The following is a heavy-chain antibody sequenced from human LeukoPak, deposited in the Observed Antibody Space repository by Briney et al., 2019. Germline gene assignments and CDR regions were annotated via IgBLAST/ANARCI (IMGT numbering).Heavy chain of an antibody. CDR1: GYTFSAHY. D-gene: IGHD3-10*01. J-gene: IGHJ4*02. Sequence: ASVKVSCKSAGYTFSAHYIHWVRQAPGQGLEWMGWIDPKSGGANYAQKFQGRVTMTRDMSIATTNMELSRLTSDDTAVYYCARDQVSEAVVISIDYWGQGTLVAVSS. CDR3: ARDQVSEAVVISIDY. V-gene: IGHV1-2*02. CDR2: IDPKSGGA.